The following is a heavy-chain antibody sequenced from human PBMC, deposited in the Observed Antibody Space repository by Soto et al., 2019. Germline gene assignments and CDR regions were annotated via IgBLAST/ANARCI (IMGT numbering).Heavy chain of an antibody. V-gene: IGHV1-46*04. CDR3: ARGGHVVVVTAAFDY. J-gene: IGHJ4*02. CDR1: GDTFTNYY. D-gene: IGHD2-21*02. CDR2: VNPSGGHT. Sequence: QVQLMQSGAEVKKPGASVKVSCKASGDTFTNYYIHWVRQAPGQGLEWMGTVNPSGGHTTYSQNLLGRVTMNSDTSKSKLDMELTSLTCGVTAVYYCARGGHVVVVTAAFDYWCQGTLVTVSS.